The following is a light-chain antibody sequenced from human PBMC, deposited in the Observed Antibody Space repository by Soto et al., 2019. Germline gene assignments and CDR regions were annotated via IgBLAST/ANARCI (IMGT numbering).Light chain of an antibody. Sequence: QSALTQPRSVSGSPEQSVTISCTGTSSDVGGYNYVSWYQQHPGKAPKLMIFDVNKRPSGVPDRFSGSKSGNTASLTISGLQAEDEADYYCCSYAGSYTFVVFGGGTKLTVL. CDR1: SSDVGGYNY. CDR3: CSYAGSYTFVV. CDR2: DVN. J-gene: IGLJ2*01. V-gene: IGLV2-11*01.